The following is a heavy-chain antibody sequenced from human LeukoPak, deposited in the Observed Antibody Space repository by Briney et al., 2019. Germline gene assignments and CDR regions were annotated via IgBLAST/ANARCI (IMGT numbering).Heavy chain of an antibody. D-gene: IGHD2-8*01. CDR3: AKVGDFVLSNYYYYMDV. CDR2: IRYDGSNK. CDR1: GFSLSSYA. V-gene: IGHV3-30*02. Sequence: PGRSLRLSCAASGFSLSSYAMHWVRQAPGKGLEWMTFIRYDGSNKYYADSVKGRFTTSRDNSKNTLYLQMNSLRAEDTAVYYCAKVGDFVLSNYYYYMDVWGKGTTVTVSS. J-gene: IGHJ6*03.